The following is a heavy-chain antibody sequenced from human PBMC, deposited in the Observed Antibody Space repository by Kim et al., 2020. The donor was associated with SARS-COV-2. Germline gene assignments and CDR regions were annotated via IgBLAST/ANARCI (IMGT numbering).Heavy chain of an antibody. J-gene: IGHJ5*02. V-gene: IGHV3-23*01. D-gene: IGHD1-1*01. Sequence: GGSLRLSCTASGFTFNSHAISWVRQAPGKGLQGVSAIGGRGDYTYYSDSVKGRFTISRDNSRNMLFLQMNSLGAEDTGLYFCARGPQYSFYTNGYFYHWGRGNLGTVSS. CDR3: ARGPQYSFYTNGYFYH. CDR1: GFTFNSHA. CDR2: IGGRGDYT.